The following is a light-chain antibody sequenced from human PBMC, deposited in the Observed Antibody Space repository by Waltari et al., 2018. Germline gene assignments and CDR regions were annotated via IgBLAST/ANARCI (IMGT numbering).Light chain of an antibody. CDR2: GAS. Sequence: EIVMTQSPATMSVSPGERATLSCRASQSVSSNLAWYQKKPGQAPRLLIYGASTRATGIPARFSGSGSWTEFTLTISSLQSEDFAVYYCQQYNNWPLLTFGGGTKVEIK. CDR1: QSVSSN. V-gene: IGKV3-15*01. CDR3: QQYNNWPLLT. J-gene: IGKJ4*01.